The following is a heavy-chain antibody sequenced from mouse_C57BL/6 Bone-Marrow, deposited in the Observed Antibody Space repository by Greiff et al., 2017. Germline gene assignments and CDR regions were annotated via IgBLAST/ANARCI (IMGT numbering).Heavy chain of an antibody. CDR2: IDPSDSYT. Sequence: QVQLQQPGAELVMPGASVKLSCKASGYTFTSYWMHWVKQRPGQGLEWIGEIDPSDSYTNYNQKFKGKSTLTVDKASSTAYMQLSSLTSEYSAVSDCARTKGLRRYFDYWGQGTTLTVSS. CDR1: GYTFTSYW. D-gene: IGHD2-4*01. J-gene: IGHJ2*01. V-gene: IGHV1-69*01. CDR3: ARTKGLRRYFDY.